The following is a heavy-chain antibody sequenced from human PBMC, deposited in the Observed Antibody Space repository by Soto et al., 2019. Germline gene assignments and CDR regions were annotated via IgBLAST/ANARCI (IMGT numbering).Heavy chain of an antibody. CDR2: ISPFFRKP. J-gene: IGHJ6*02. V-gene: IGHV1-69*05. CDR3: AGDKDRDQLGGNYYYALDV. D-gene: IGHD3-3*02. CDR1: GDTFSSFA. Sequence: QVQLVQSGAEVKKPGSSVKVSCKASGDTFSSFAISWVRQAPGQGLEWMGGISPFFRKPNYAKKLQGRVTITPDECTSTAYMELSSLRSEDTAVYYCAGDKDRDQLGGNYYYALDVWGQGTTVIVSS.